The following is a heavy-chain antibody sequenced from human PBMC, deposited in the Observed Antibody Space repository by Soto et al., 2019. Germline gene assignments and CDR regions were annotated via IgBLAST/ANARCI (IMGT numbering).Heavy chain of an antibody. V-gene: IGHV3-9*01. CDR2: ISWNSGSI. CDR1: GFTFVDYA. J-gene: IGHJ6*03. Sequence: GVSLRLSCAVSGFTFVDYAMHWVRQTPGKGLEWVSGISWNSGSIGYADSVKGRFTISRDNAKNSLYLQMNSLRAEDTALYYCAKDTKHRSPIYYYYYYMDVWGKGTTVTVSS. CDR3: AKDTKHRSPIYYYYYYMDV.